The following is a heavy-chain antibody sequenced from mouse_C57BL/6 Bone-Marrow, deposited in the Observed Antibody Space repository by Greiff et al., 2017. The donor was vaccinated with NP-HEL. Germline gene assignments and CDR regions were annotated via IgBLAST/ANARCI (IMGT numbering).Heavy chain of an antibody. CDR2: IYPRSGNT. CDR3: ARERDGAY. J-gene: IGHJ3*01. CDR1: GYTFTSYG. Sequence: QVTLKVSGAELARPGASVKLSCKASGYTFTSYGISWVKQRTGQGLEWIGEIYPRSGNTYYNEKFNGKATLTADKSSSTAYMELRSLTSEDAAVYFCARERDGAYWGQGTLVTVSA. V-gene: IGHV1-81*01. D-gene: IGHD3-3*01.